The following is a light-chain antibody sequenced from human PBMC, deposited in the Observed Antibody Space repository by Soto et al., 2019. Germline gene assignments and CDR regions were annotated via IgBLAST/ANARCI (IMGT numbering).Light chain of an antibody. V-gene: IGKV1-12*01. CDR2: AAS. CDR1: QDISSW. J-gene: IGKJ2*01. Sequence: DIQMTQSPSSVSASVGDRVTITCRASQDISSWLAWYQQKPGKAPKLLIYAASSLQSEVPPRFSGSGSGTDFTLTISSLQPEDFANYYCQQANSFPYTFGQGTKLDIK. CDR3: QQANSFPYT.